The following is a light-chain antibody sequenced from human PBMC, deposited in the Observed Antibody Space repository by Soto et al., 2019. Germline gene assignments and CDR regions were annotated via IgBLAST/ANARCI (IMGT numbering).Light chain of an antibody. Sequence: EIVLTQSPCTLSLSPGERATLSWSASQSVSSSYFAWYQQKNGQAPRLVIYGASSRATGIPDRFSGSGYGTDFNLTIDRLETEDFAVYHCQHYGTTPLTFGGGTKVDI. CDR1: QSVSSSY. CDR2: GAS. V-gene: IGKV3-20*01. CDR3: QHYGTTPLT. J-gene: IGKJ4*01.